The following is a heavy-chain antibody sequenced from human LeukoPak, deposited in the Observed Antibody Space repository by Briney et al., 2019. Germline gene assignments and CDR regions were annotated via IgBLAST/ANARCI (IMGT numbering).Heavy chain of an antibody. J-gene: IGHJ6*02. Sequence: SETLSLTCAVSCGSFSAYYRSCIRQPPGKGLEWIGEINHSGSTNYNPSLKSRVTISVDTSKNQLSLKLSSVTAADTAVYYCAGGVVVVVAATRSPQLYYGMDVWGQGTTVTVSS. CDR2: INHSGST. V-gene: IGHV4-34*01. CDR3: AGGVVVVVAATRSPQLYYGMDV. D-gene: IGHD2-15*01. CDR1: CGSFSAYY.